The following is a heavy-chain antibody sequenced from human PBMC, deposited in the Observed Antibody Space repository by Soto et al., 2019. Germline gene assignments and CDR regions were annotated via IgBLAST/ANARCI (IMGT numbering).Heavy chain of an antibody. Sequence: EVQLLESGGGLVQPGGSLRLSCAASGFTFSSYAMSWVRQAPGKGLEWVSAISGSGGSTYYADSVKGRFTISRDNSKNTLYLQMNSLRAEDTAVYYCAKDPGLPYYYDSSGYSHFDYWGQGTLVTVSS. CDR1: GFTFSSYA. D-gene: IGHD3-22*01. V-gene: IGHV3-23*01. CDR3: AKDPGLPYYYDSSGYSHFDY. CDR2: ISGSGGST. J-gene: IGHJ4*02.